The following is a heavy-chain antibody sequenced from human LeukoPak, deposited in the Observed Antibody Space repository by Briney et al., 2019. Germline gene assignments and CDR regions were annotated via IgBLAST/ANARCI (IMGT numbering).Heavy chain of an antibody. Sequence: GSLRLTRAASGFTFSRYWMRWLRQAGGRGLEWVANIHQDGSERYYVDSVKARFTISRDNAKNSLYLQMNSLRAEDTAVYYCASSPSGSDSMVSDYWGQGTLVTVSS. J-gene: IGHJ4*02. CDR3: ASSPSGSDSMVSDY. CDR2: IHQDGSER. D-gene: IGHD1-26*01. CDR1: GFTFSRYW. V-gene: IGHV3-7*01.